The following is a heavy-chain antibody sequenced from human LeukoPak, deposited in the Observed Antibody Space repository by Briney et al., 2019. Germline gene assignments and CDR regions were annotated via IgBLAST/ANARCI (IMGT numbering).Heavy chain of an antibody. Sequence: SETLSLTCAVYGGSFSGYYWSWIRQPPGKGLEWIGSIYYSGSTYYNPSLKSRVTISVDTSKNQFSLKLSSVTAADTAVYYCARHLGNPRYSSSFGGFDYWGQGTLVTVSS. CDR3: ARHLGNPRYSSSFGGFDY. J-gene: IGHJ4*02. CDR2: IYYSGST. V-gene: IGHV4-34*01. CDR1: GGSFSGYY. D-gene: IGHD6-13*01.